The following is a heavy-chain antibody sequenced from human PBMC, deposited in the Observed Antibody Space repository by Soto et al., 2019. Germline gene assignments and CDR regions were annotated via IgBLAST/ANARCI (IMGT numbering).Heavy chain of an antibody. CDR3: ARGGIVVVPAAKRVDY. CDR1: GGSFSGYY. V-gene: IGHV4-34*01. J-gene: IGHJ4*02. Sequence: QVQLQQWGAGLLKPSETLSLTCAVYGGSFSGYYWSWIRQPPGKGLEWIGEINHSGSTNYNPSLKSRVTVSVDTSKNPLSRKLSSVTAADTAVYYCARGGIVVVPAAKRVDYWGQGTLVTVSS. D-gene: IGHD2-2*01. CDR2: INHSGST.